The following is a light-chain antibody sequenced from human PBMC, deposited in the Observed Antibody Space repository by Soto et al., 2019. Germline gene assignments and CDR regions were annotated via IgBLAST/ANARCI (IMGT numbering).Light chain of an antibody. CDR3: HHFGSSPQT. V-gene: IGKV3-20*01. CDR1: QSVSSNH. J-gene: IGKJ1*01. CDR2: GAS. Sequence: EIVLTQSPGTLSLSPGERATLSCRASQSVSSNHIAWYQQKPGQAPRLLIYGASSRATGIPDRFSGSGFGTDFTLSISRLEPEDFAVYFCHHFGSSPQTFGHGTKVEIK.